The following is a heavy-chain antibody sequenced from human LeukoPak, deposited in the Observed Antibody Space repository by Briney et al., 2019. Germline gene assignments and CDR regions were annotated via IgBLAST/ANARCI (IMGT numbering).Heavy chain of an antibody. V-gene: IGHV1-2*02. D-gene: IGHD3-10*01. CDR3: ASGSGTYSPDY. CDR2: ITPNSGGT. CDR1: GYTFTAAF. Sequence: ASVRVSCRSSGYTFTAAFMHWVRQAPGQGLEWMGWITPNSGGTNYAQKFQGRVTMTRDTSISTAYMELSRLRSDDTALYYCASGSGTYSPDYWGQGTLVTVSS. J-gene: IGHJ4*02.